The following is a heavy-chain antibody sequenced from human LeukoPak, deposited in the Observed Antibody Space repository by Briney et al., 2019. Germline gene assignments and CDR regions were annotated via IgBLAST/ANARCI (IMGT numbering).Heavy chain of an antibody. Sequence: PSETLSVTCTVSGGSISSYYWSWIRQPPGKGLEWIGYIYYSGSTNYNPSLKSRVTISVDTSKNQFSLKLSSVTAADTAVYYCARILRGYSYGYIDYWGQGTLVTVSS. V-gene: IGHV4-59*08. CDR2: IYYSGST. CDR3: ARILRGYSYGYIDY. CDR1: GGSISSYY. J-gene: IGHJ4*02. D-gene: IGHD5-18*01.